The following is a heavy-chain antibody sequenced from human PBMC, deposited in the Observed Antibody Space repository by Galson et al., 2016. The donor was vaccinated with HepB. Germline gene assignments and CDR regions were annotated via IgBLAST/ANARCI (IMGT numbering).Heavy chain of an antibody. Sequence: SLRLSCAASGFTFNNYAMHWVRQAPGKGLEWVAFISYGGSNKYYSDSVKGRFAISRDNSRNTLSLQMNSLRAEDTAVYYCASGYYYDSSGYYSDFWGQGTLVTVSS. V-gene: IGHV3-30*09. CDR1: GFTFNNYA. CDR2: ISYGGSNK. CDR3: ASGYYYDSSGYYSDF. D-gene: IGHD3-22*01. J-gene: IGHJ4*02.